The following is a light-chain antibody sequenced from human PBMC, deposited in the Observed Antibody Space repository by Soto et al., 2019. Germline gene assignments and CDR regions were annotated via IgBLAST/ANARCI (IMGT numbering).Light chain of an antibody. J-gene: IGKJ1*01. CDR2: DAS. Sequence: DIQMTQSPSTLSASVGDRVTITCRASQSISSWLAWYQQKTGKAPKLLIYDASSLESGVPSRFSGSGSGTEFTLTISSLQPDDFATYYCQQYNSYQWTVGQAPKV. CDR3: QQYNSYQWT. V-gene: IGKV1-5*01. CDR1: QSISSW.